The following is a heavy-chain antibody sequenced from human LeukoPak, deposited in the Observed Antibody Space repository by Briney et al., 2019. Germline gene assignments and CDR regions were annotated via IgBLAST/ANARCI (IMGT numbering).Heavy chain of an antibody. D-gene: IGHD5-18*01. V-gene: IGHV4-39*07. CDR1: GGSISSYY. Sequence: SETLSLTCTVSGGSISSYYWGWIRQPPGKGLEWIGSIYYSGSTYYNPSLKSRVTISVDTSKNQFSLKLSSVTAADTAVYYCARTTEGGYSYGYFYYYYMDVWGKGTTVTISS. CDR3: ARTTEGGYSYGYFYYYYMDV. J-gene: IGHJ6*03. CDR2: IYYSGST.